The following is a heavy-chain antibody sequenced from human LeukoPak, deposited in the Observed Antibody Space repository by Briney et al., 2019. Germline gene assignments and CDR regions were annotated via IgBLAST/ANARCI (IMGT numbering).Heavy chain of an antibody. J-gene: IGHJ4*02. Sequence: PSETLSLTCAVYGGSFSGYYWSWIRQPPGKGLEWIGEINHSGSTNYNPSLKSRVTISVDTSKNQFSLKLSSVTAADTAVYYCARGRFSSGYYHHFDYWGQGTLVTVSS. V-gene: IGHV4-34*01. D-gene: IGHD3-22*01. CDR2: INHSGST. CDR3: ARGRFSSGYYHHFDY. CDR1: GGSFSGYY.